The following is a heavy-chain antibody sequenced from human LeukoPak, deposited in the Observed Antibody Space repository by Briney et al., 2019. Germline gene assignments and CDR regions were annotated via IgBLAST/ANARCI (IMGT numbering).Heavy chain of an antibody. CDR3: ARTYGSGIKFDY. Sequence: GGSLRLSCAASGFTFSSYSMNWVRQAPGKRLEWVSSMSSTSTTIYYADSVKGRFTISRDNAKNSLYLHMNSLRDEDTAVYYCARTYGSGIKFDYWGQGTLVTV. CDR1: GFTFSSYS. J-gene: IGHJ4*02. D-gene: IGHD6-19*01. CDR2: MSSTSTTI. V-gene: IGHV3-48*02.